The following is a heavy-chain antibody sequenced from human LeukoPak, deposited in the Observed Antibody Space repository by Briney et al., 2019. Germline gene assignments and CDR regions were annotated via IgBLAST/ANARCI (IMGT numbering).Heavy chain of an antibody. CDR2: ISWNSGGI. V-gene: IGHV3-9*01. D-gene: IGHD3-3*01. J-gene: IGHJ6*02. CDR3: AKGTDYDFWSGYYRFDYYYGMDV. Sequence: PGRSLRLSCAASGFTFDDYAMHWVRQAPGKGLEWVSGISWNSGGIGYADSVKGRFTISRDNAKNSLYLQMNSLRAEDTALYYCAKGTDYDFWSGYYRFDYYYGMDVWGQGTTVTVSS. CDR1: GFTFDDYA.